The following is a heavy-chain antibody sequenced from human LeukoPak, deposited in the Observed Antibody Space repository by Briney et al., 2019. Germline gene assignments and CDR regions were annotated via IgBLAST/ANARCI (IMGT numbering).Heavy chain of an antibody. Sequence: PGGSLRLSCAASGFTFDDYAMHWVRQAPGKGLEWVSGISWNSGSIGYADSVKGRFTISRDNAKNSLYLQMNSLRAEDTAFYYCAKSIEGSGSYYDFYFDYWGQGTLVTVSS. D-gene: IGHD3-10*01. CDR3: AKSIEGSGSYYDFYFDY. V-gene: IGHV3-9*01. J-gene: IGHJ4*02. CDR1: GFTFDDYA. CDR2: ISWNSGSI.